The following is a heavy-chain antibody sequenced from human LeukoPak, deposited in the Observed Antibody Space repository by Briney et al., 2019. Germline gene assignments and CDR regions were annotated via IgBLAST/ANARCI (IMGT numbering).Heavy chain of an antibody. Sequence: SETLSLTCTVSGGSISSGSYYWSWIRQPAGKGLEWIGRIYTSGSTNYNPSLKSRVTISVDTSKNQFSLKLSSVTAADTAVYYCARTRDVSEDFDYWGQGTLVTVSS. CDR2: IYTSGST. CDR3: ARTRDVSEDFDY. J-gene: IGHJ4*02. CDR1: GGSISSGSYY. D-gene: IGHD2-2*01. V-gene: IGHV4-61*02.